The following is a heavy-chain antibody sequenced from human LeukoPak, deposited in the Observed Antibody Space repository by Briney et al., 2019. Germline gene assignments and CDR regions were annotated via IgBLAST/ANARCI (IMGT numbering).Heavy chain of an antibody. V-gene: IGHV3-15*01. CDR2: IKKKIEGETA. J-gene: IGHJ4*02. D-gene: IGHD2-21*02. CDR3: TTRVVTTNDY. CDR1: GFAFNNAW. Sequence: GGSLRLSCAASGFAFNNAWMNWVRQAPGKGLEWVGRIKKKIEGETAHYAAPVRGRFIISRDDSKNTLYLQMDSLKTEDTAVYYCTTRVVTTNDYRGQGTLVTVSS.